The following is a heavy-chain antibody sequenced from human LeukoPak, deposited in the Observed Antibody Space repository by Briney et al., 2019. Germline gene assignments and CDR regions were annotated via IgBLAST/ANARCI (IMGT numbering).Heavy chain of an antibody. D-gene: IGHD3-10*01. CDR3: AKGLRNYYGSGSYLY. CDR2: ISGSGGST. CDR1: GFTFSSYA. Sequence: GGSLRLSCAASGFTFSSYAMSWVRQAPGKGLEWVSAISGSGGSTYYADSVKGRFTNSRDNSKNTLYLQMNSLRAEDTAVYYCAKGLRNYYGSGSYLYWGQGTLVTVSS. V-gene: IGHV3-23*01. J-gene: IGHJ4*02.